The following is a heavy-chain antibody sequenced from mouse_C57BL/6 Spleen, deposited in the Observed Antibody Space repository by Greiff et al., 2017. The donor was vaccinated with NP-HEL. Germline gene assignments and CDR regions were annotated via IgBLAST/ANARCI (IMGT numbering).Heavy chain of an antibody. J-gene: IGHJ2*01. CDR1: GFTFSSYT. V-gene: IGHV5-9*01. Sequence: EVMLVESGGGLVKPGGSLKLSCAASGFTFSSYTMSWVRQTPEKRREWVATISGGGGNTYYPDSVKGRFTISRDKAKNTLYLQMSSLRSEDTALYYCARRWDYWGQGTTLTVSS. D-gene: IGHD2-3*01. CDR2: ISGGGGNT. CDR3: ARRWDY.